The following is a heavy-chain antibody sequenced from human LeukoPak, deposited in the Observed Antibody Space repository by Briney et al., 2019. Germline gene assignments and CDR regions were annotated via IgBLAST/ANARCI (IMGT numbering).Heavy chain of an antibody. V-gene: IGHV3-23*01. CDR1: GFTFSSYA. D-gene: IGHD1-14*01. CDR3: AKVRTYFYHGLDV. J-gene: IGHJ6*02. Sequence: QPGGSLRLSCAASGFTFSSYAMSWVRQAPGKGLEWVSGISGTTSGTYCADSVKGRFTISRDNSKNTLFLQVNSLRAEDTAVYYCAKVRTYFYHGLDVWGQGTTVTVSS. CDR2: ISGTTSGT.